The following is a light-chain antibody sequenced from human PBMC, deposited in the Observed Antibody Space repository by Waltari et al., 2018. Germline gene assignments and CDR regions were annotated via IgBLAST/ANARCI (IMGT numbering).Light chain of an antibody. CDR1: QSINRY. Sequence: EIVLTQSPATLSLSPGERATLSCRASQSINRYLVWYQQKPGQVPRLLIYDASNRATGIPARFSGSGSGTVFTLTISSLEPEDFAVYYCQQRDYWPLTFGQGTKLEIK. CDR3: QQRDYWPLT. CDR2: DAS. J-gene: IGKJ2*01. V-gene: IGKV3-11*01.